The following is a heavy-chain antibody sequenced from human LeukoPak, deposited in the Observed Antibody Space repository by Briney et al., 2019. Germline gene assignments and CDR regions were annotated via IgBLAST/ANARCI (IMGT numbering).Heavy chain of an antibody. CDR3: AKTKRFLEWLLYDN. Sequence: PGGSLRLSCAASGFTFSSYGMSWVRQAPGKGLEWVSTIGGGGDKTYYADSVQGRFTISRDNSKNTLYLQMNSLRAEDTAVYYCAKTKRFLEWLLYDNWGQGTLVTVSS. J-gene: IGHJ4*02. V-gene: IGHV3-23*01. CDR1: GFTFSSYG. CDR2: IGGGGDKT. D-gene: IGHD3-3*01.